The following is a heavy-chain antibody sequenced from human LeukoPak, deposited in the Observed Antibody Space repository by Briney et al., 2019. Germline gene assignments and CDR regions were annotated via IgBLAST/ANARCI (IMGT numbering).Heavy chain of an antibody. V-gene: IGHV3-33*01. CDR2: IWYDGSNK. CDR1: GFTFSSYG. D-gene: IGHD2-21*01. J-gene: IGHJ6*02. Sequence: GGSLRLSCAASGFTFSSYGMHWVRQAPGKGLEWVAVIWYDGSNKYYADSVKGRFTISRDNSKNTLYLQMNSLRAEDTAVYYCARDVGLGIPGDYYYYGMDVWGQGTTVTVSS. CDR3: ARDVGLGIPGDYYYYGMDV.